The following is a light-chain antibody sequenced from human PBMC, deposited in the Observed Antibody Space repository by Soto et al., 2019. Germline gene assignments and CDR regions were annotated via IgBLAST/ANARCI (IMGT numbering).Light chain of an antibody. CDR3: QQRSNWPTWT. Sequence: EIVLTQSPATLSLSPGERATLSCRASQSVSSYLAWYQQKPGQAPRLLIYDASNRATGIPARFSGSGSGTGFTLTISSLAPEDFAVYYCQQRSNWPTWTFGQGTKVEIK. CDR1: QSVSSY. CDR2: DAS. J-gene: IGKJ1*01. V-gene: IGKV3-11*01.